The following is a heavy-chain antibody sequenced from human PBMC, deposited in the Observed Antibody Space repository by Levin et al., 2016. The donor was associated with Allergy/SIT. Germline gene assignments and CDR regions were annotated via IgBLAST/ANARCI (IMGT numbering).Heavy chain of an antibody. Sequence: WVRQAPGQRLEWMGWINAGNGNTKYSQKFQGRVTITRDTSASTTYMELSSLRSEDTAVYYCARREGAGAFDIWGQGTMVTVSS. J-gene: IGHJ3*02. V-gene: IGHV1-3*01. CDR2: INAGNGNT. CDR3: ARREGAGAFDI. D-gene: IGHD1-26*01.